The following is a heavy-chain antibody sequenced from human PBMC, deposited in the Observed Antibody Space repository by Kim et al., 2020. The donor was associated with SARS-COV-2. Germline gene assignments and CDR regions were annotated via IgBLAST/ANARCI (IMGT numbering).Heavy chain of an antibody. CDR3: ARDTRLRPAMDV. CDR1: GGSFSDYY. D-gene: IGHD5-12*01. CDR2: INHSGST. V-gene: IGHV4-34*01. J-gene: IGHJ6*02. Sequence: SETLSLTCAVYGGSFSDYYWSWIRQPPGKGLEWIGEINHSGSTNYNPSLKSRVTISVDTSKNHFSLKLSSVTAADTAVYYCARDTRLRPAMDVWGQGTTVTVSS.